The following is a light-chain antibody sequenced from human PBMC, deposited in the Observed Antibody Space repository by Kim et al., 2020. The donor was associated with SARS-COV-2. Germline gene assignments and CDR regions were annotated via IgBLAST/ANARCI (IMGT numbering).Light chain of an antibody. J-gene: IGKJ2*01. Sequence: QPGPISCRSDQRLVYSDGKILVSWLHQRPGKSPRRLIYKISERESGVPDRFSGSGSDTDFTPKISRVEADDVGIYYWMKATRWPYTFGEGTKLEI. CDR3: MKATRWPYT. CDR2: KIS. CDR1: QRLVYSDGKIL. V-gene: IGKV2-30*01.